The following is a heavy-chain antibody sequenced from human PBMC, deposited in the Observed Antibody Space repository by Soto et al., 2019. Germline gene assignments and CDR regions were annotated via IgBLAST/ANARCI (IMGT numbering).Heavy chain of an antibody. D-gene: IGHD6-13*01. CDR2: ISQDGSVK. CDR1: GISISTYA. CDR3: AGRQQNDYYYGMDV. J-gene: IGHJ6*02. V-gene: IGHV3-30*03. Sequence: QVQLVESGGGVVQPGRSLTVSCAASGISISTYAMHWVRQAPGKGLEWVAVISQDGSVKYYADSVKGRFTISRDNPKNTLFLQMNSLGADDTAVYYCAGRQQNDYYYGMDVWGQGTTVTVSS.